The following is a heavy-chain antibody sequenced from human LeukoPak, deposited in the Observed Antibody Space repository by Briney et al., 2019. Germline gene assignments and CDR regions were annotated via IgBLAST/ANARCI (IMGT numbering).Heavy chain of an antibody. J-gene: IGHJ6*03. V-gene: IGHV3-48*01. Sequence: PGGSLRLSCAASGFTFSSYSMNWVRQAQGKGLEWVSYISSSSSTIYYADSVKGRFTISRDNAKNSLYLQMNSLRAEDTAVYYCARAYDFWSGYTYYYYYYYMDVWGKGTTVTVSS. D-gene: IGHD3-3*01. CDR2: ISSSSSTI. CDR3: ARAYDFWSGYTYYYYYYYMDV. CDR1: GFTFSSYS.